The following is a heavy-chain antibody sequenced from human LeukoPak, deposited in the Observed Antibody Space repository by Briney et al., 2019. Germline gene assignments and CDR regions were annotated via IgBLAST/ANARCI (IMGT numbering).Heavy chain of an antibody. Sequence: GRSLRLSCAASGFTFSSYGMHWVRQAPGKGLEWVAVISYDGSNKYYADSVKGRFTISRDNSKNTLYLQMNSLRAEDTAVYYCARGMEPYYYMDVWGKGTTVTVSS. J-gene: IGHJ6*03. CDR1: GFTFSSYG. CDR2: ISYDGSNK. V-gene: IGHV3-30*03. D-gene: IGHD1-26*01. CDR3: ARGMEPYYYMDV.